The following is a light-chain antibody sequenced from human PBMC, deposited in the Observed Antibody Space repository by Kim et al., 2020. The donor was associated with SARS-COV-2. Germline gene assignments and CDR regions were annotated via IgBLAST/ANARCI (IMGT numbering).Light chain of an antibody. CDR3: QQYYSVPLT. CDR2: TPS. J-gene: IGKJ4*01. V-gene: IGKV1-NL1*01. CDR1: QGISNS. Sequence: ASVGDRVTLTCRASQGISNSLVWYQHRSGKAPNLLLYTPSTLHSGVPSRFSGSGSGTDYTLTISSLQPEDFATYYCQQYYSVPLTFGGGTKVEIK.